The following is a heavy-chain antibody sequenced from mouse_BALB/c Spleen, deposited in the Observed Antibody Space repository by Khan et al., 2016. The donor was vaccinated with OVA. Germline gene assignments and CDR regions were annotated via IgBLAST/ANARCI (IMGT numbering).Heavy chain of an antibody. CDR3: ARKYYRYDGMDY. V-gene: IGHV9-3-1*01. J-gene: IGHJ4*01. CDR1: GYTFTNYG. CDR2: INTYTGEP. Sequence: QIQLVQSGPELKKPGETVKISCKASGYTFTNYGMNWVKQAPGKGLKWRGWINTYTGEPTYADDFKGRFAFSLETSASTAYLQINTLKNEDTAKYFCARKYYRYDGMDYWGQGTSVTVSS. D-gene: IGHD2-14*01.